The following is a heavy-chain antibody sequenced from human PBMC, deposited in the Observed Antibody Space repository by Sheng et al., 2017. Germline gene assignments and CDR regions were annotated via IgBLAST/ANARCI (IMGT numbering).Heavy chain of an antibody. D-gene: IGHD3-10*01. V-gene: IGHV3-33*01. CDR3: ARRGIVDPHWLPYFDN. CDR1: GFKFSTYG. Sequence: QVQVVESGGGEVQPGKSLRLSCAASGFKFSTYGMHWVRQAPGKGLEWVAVISYDGSKKYYADSVKGRFTVSRDNSKNTLYLQMNSLRDEDTAVYYCARRGIVDPHWLPYFDNWGQGTLVSVSS. CDR2: ISYDGSKK. J-gene: IGHJ4*02.